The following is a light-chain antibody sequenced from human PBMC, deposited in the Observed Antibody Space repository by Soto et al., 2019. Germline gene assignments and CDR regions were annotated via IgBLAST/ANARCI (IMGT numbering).Light chain of an antibody. CDR2: GAS. CDR3: QHYKTWPLI. Sequence: IVMTQSPATLSVSPGERATLSCRSSHTVGSSLAWYQLKPGQAPRLLIYGASTRATDIPARFSGSGSGTEFTLTISSLQSEDFAVYVCQHYKTWPLIFGGGTKVETK. V-gene: IGKV3-15*01. J-gene: IGKJ4*01. CDR1: HTVGSS.